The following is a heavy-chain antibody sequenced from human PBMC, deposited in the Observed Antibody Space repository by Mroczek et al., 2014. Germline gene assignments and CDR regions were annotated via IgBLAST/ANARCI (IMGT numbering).Heavy chain of an antibody. CDR1: GFSLSTSGMC. J-gene: IGHJ3*02. CDR2: IDWDDDK. V-gene: IGHV2-70*01. Sequence: QITLKSLVLRCETHTDLTLTCTFSGFSLSTSGMCVSWIRQPPGKALEWLALIDWDDDKYYSTSLKTRLTISKDTSKNQVVLTMTNMDPVDTATYYCARIMGGFADAFDIWGQGTMVTVSS. CDR3: ARIMGGFADAFDI. D-gene: IGHD3-16*01.